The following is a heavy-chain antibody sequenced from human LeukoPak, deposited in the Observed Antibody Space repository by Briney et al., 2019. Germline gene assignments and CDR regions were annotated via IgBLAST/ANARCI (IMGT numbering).Heavy chain of an antibody. V-gene: IGHV3-23*01. J-gene: IGHJ4*02. Sequence: GGSLRLSCAASGFTFSSYAMSWVRQAPGKGLEWVSAISGGGGSTYYVDSVKGRFTISRDNSKNTLYLQMNSLRAEDTAVYYCAKSSCSTSCDKRYWGQGTLVTVSS. CDR3: AKSSCSTSCDKRY. D-gene: IGHD2-2*01. CDR2: ISGGGGST. CDR1: GFTFSSYA.